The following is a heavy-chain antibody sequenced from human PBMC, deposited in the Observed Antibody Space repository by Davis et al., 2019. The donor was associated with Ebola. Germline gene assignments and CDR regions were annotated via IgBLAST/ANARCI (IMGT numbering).Heavy chain of an antibody. J-gene: IGHJ6*02. Sequence: SVKVSCKASGGTFSSYTITWVRQAPGQGLEWMGWVIPVFGTTNYAQKFQGRVTLTADESTSTAYMELRSLRSDDTAVYYCARRPGPDGYSYHGMDVWGQGTTVTVSS. CDR3: ARRPGPDGYSYHGMDV. CDR1: GGTFSSYT. V-gene: IGHV1-69*13. D-gene: IGHD5-24*01. CDR2: VIPVFGTT.